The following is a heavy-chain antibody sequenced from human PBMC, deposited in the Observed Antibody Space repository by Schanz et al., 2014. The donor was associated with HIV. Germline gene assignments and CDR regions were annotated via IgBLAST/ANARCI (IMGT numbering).Heavy chain of an antibody. V-gene: IGHV1-8*01. Sequence: QVQLVQSGAEVKKPGASVKVSCKASGYTFTTNDINWVRQATGQGLEWMGWMNPNSGNTGYAQKFQGRVTLTRNTSISTAYMELSSLTSEDTAVYYCARGALGLAAAGSYYFYYGMDVWGQGTTVTVSS. D-gene: IGHD6-13*01. CDR3: ARGALGLAAAGSYYFYYGMDV. J-gene: IGHJ6*02. CDR2: MNPNSGNT. CDR1: GYTFTTND.